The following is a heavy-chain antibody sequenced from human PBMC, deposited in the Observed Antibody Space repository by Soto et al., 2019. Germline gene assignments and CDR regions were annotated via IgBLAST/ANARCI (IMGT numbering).Heavy chain of an antibody. V-gene: IGHV1-46*03. D-gene: IGHD2-15*01. CDR2: INPSGGST. Sequence: ASVKVSCKASGYTFTSYYMHWVRQAPGQGLEWMGIINPSGGSTSYAQKFQGRVTMTRDTSTSTVYMELSSLRSEDTAVYYCARDRSFRYCSGGSCSSRHYYYYYMDVWGKGTTVTVSS. CDR3: ARDRSFRYCSGGSCSSRHYYYYYMDV. J-gene: IGHJ6*03. CDR1: GYTFTSYY.